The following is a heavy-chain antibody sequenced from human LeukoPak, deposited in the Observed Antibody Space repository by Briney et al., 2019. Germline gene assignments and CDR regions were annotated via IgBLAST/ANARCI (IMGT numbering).Heavy chain of an antibody. V-gene: IGHV4-34*01. CDR2: INHSGST. Sequence: SETLSLTCAVYGGSFSGYYWSWIRQPPGKGLEWIGEINHSGSTNYNPSLKSRVTISVDTSKNQFSLKLSSVTAADTAVYYCARANYYDSSPPYAFDIWGQGTMVTVSS. CDR1: GGSFSGYY. CDR3: ARANYYDSSPPYAFDI. J-gene: IGHJ3*02. D-gene: IGHD3-22*01.